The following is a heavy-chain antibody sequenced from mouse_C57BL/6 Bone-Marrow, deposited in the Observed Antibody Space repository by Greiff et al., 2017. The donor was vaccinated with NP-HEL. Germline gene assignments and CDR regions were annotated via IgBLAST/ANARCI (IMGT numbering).Heavy chain of an antibody. CDR1: GYSFTDYN. CDR3: ARRKLRLLYWYFDV. Sequence: VQLQQSGPELVKPGASVKISCKASGYSFTDYNMNWVKQSNGQSLEWIGVINPNYGTTSYNQKFTGTATLTVDQSSSTAYMQLNSLTSEDSAVYYGARRKLRLLYWYFDVWGTGTTVTVSS. J-gene: IGHJ1*03. CDR2: INPNYGTT. V-gene: IGHV1-39*01. D-gene: IGHD3-2*02.